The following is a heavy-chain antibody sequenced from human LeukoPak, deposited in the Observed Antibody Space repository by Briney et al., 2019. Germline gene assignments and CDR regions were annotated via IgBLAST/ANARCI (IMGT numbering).Heavy chain of an antibody. J-gene: IGHJ1*01. CDR3: ARGYCSGGSCYPPPEYFQH. CDR2: INPNSGGT. Sequence: ASVKVSCKASGYTFTGYYMHWVRQAPGQGLEWMGWINPNSGGTNYAQKFQCRVTMTWETSISTAYMELSRLRSDDTAMYYCARGYCSGGSCYPPPEYFQHWGQGTLVTVSS. CDR1: GYTFTGYY. D-gene: IGHD2-15*01. V-gene: IGHV1-2*02.